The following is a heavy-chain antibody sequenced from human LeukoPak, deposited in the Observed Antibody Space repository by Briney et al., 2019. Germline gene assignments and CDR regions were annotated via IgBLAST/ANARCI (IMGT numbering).Heavy chain of an antibody. CDR1: GFTFSVYA. CDR2: INSRSSTI. CDR3: AREMGTPQAFDI. Sequence: PGGSLRLSCAASGFTFSVYAMNWVRQAPGKELEWVSYINSRSSTIYYADSVRGRFTISRDNAKNSLYLQMNSLKAEDTAIYYCAREMGTPQAFDIWGQGTMVTVSS. V-gene: IGHV3-48*01. D-gene: IGHD1-14*01. J-gene: IGHJ3*02.